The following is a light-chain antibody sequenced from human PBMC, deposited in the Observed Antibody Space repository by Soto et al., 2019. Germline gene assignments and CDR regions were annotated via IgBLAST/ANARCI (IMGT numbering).Light chain of an antibody. V-gene: IGKV3-20*01. CDR1: HSISSTY. J-gene: IGKJ3*01. CDR3: QQYDSPGGLT. Sequence: EIVLTQSPGTLSLSPGERATLSCRTSHSISSTYLACYQQRPGQAPRLLIYGASNRSTGIPDRFSGNGSGTDFTLTISRLAPEDFVVYYYQQYDSPGGLTFGPGTTVDLK. CDR2: GAS.